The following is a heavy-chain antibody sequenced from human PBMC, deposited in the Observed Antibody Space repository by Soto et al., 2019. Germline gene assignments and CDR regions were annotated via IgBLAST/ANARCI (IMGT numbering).Heavy chain of an antibody. CDR3: NTYYDFWSGYNSGYYYGMDV. J-gene: IGHJ6*02. D-gene: IGHD3-3*01. CDR2: IYYSGST. CDR1: GGSISSGGYY. Sequence: SETLSLTCTVSGGSISSGGYYWSWIRQHPGKGLEWIGYIYYSGSTYYNPSLKSRVTISVDTSKNQFSLKLSSVTAADTAVYYCNTYYDFWSGYNSGYYYGMDVWGQGTTVTVSS. V-gene: IGHV4-31*03.